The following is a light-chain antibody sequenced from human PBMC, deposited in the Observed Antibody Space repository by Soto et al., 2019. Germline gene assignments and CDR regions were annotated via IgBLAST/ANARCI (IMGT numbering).Light chain of an antibody. J-gene: IGLJ1*01. Sequence: QSVLTQPASVSGSPGQSITISCAGTRDDIGAYDYVSWYQQHPGNAPKLLVYEVTNRPSGVSDRFSGSKSGNTASLTISGLQAEDEADYYCSSFSVASPLFGTGTKVTVL. V-gene: IGLV2-14*01. CDR3: SSFSVASPL. CDR1: RDDIGAYDY. CDR2: EVT.